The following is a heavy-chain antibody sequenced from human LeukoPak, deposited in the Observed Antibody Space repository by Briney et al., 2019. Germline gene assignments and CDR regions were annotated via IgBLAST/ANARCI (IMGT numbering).Heavy chain of an antibody. J-gene: IGHJ3*02. CDR2: IYYSGST. Sequence: SETLSLTCTVSGGSISSSSYYWGWIRQPPGKGLEWIGSIYYSGSTYYNPSLKSRVTISVDTSKNQFSLKLSSVTAADTAVYYCARDPPRGFGGRGAFDIWGQGTMVTVSS. D-gene: IGHD3-10*01. CDR1: GGSISSSSYY. V-gene: IGHV4-39*07. CDR3: ARDPPRGFGGRGAFDI.